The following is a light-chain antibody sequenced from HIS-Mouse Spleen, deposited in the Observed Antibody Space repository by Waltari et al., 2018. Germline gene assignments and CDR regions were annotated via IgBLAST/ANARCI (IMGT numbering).Light chain of an antibody. CDR2: EVS. CDR3: SSYTSSSTV. J-gene: IGLJ1*01. Sequence: QSALTQPPSVSGPPGQSVTISCTGTTSDVGSYNRFSWYQQPPGTAPKLMIYEVSNRPSGVPDRFSGSKSGNTASLTISGLQAEDEADYYCSSYTSSSTVFGTGTKVTVL. CDR1: TSDVGSYNR. V-gene: IGLV2-18*02.